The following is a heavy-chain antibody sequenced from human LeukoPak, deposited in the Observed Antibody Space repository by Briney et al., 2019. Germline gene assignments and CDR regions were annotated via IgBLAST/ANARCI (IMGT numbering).Heavy chain of an antibody. CDR1: GDSISGSSYY. J-gene: IGHJ4*02. Sequence: PSETLSLTCTVSGDSISGSSYYWGWIRQHPGKGLEWIGYVYSSGSTYYNPSLKSRVTISVDTSKNQFSLKLSSVTAADTAVYYCARDLRGVGYYFDYWGQGTLVTVSS. V-gene: IGHV4-31*03. D-gene: IGHD1-26*01. CDR3: ARDLRGVGYYFDY. CDR2: VYSSGST.